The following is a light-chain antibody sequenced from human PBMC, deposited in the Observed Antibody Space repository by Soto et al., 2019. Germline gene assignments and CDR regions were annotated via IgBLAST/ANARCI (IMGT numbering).Light chain of an antibody. CDR2: GAS. CDR1: QSVGSSY. V-gene: IGKV3-20*01. J-gene: IGKJ2*01. Sequence: EIVLTQSPGTLSLSPGERATLSCRASQSVGSSYLAWYQQKPGQAPRLLIYGASSRATGIPDKFSGSGSGTDFTLTISRLEPEDFAVYYCQQYGSSPPYTCGQGTKLEIK. CDR3: QQYGSSPPYT.